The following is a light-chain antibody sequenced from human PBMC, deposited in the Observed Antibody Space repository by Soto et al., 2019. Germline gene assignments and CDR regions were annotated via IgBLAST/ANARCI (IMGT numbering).Light chain of an antibody. CDR2: DAS. V-gene: IGKV3-20*01. Sequence: EIVLTQSPGTLSLSPGERATLSCSASQSVSSSHLGWYQQKPGQAPRLLIYDASSRATGIPDRFSGSGSGTDFTIPITRLDPEDFAVYYCQHYGSFGQGTKLEIK. CDR1: QSVSSSH. J-gene: IGKJ2*01. CDR3: QHYGS.